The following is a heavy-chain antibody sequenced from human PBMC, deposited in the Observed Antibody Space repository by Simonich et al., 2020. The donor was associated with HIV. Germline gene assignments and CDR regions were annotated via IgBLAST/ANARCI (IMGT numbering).Heavy chain of an antibody. Sequence: QVQLQQWGAGLLKPSETLSLTCAVYGGSFIGYYWSWIRQPPGKGLEWIGEINHSGITNYNPSLKSRVTISVDTSKNQFSLKLSSVTAADTAVYYCARRHPTTVTTPYFDYWGQGTLVTVSS. CDR3: ARRHPTTVTTPYFDY. J-gene: IGHJ4*02. CDR2: INHSGIT. CDR1: GGSFIGYY. D-gene: IGHD4-17*01. V-gene: IGHV4-34*01.